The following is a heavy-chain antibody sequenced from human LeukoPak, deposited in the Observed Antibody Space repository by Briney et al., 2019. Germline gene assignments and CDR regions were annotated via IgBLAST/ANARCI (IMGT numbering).Heavy chain of an antibody. J-gene: IGHJ4*02. CDR2: IYTSGST. CDR1: GGSLSSGSYY. V-gene: IGHV4-61*02. CDR3: ARERVQWELLSDFDY. D-gene: IGHD1-26*01. Sequence: PSQTLSLTCTVSGGSLSSGSYYWSWIRQPAGKGLEWIGRIYTSGSTNYNPSLKSRVTISVDTSKNQFSLKLSSVTAADTAVYYCARERVQWELLSDFDYWGQGTLVTVSS.